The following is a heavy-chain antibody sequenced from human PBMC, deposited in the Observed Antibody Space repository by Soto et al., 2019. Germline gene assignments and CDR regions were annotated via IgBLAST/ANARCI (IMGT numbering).Heavy chain of an antibody. CDR2: IVVGSGNT. Sequence: ASVKVSCKASGFTFTSSAVQWVRQARGQRLEWIGWIVVGSGNTNYAQKFQERVTITRDMSTSTAYMELSSLRSEDTAVYYCAAGPSITMIVADYWGQGTLVTVSS. D-gene: IGHD3-22*01. CDR3: AAGPSITMIVADY. J-gene: IGHJ4*02. V-gene: IGHV1-58*01. CDR1: GFTFTSSA.